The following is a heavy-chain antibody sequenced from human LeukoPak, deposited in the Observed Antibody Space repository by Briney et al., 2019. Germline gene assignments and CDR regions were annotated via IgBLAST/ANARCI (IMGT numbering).Heavy chain of an antibody. CDR1: GFTFSSYG. D-gene: IGHD5/OR15-5a*01. CDR2: IWYDGTNK. V-gene: IGHV3-33*01. CDR3: ARDPSLRVTLDF. J-gene: IGHJ4*02. Sequence: PGGSLRLSCAASGFTFSSYGMHWVHQAPGKGLEWVAVIWYDGTNKYYADSVKGRFTISRDNSKNTLYLQMNSLRVEDTAVYYCARDPSLRVTLDFWGQGTLVTVSS.